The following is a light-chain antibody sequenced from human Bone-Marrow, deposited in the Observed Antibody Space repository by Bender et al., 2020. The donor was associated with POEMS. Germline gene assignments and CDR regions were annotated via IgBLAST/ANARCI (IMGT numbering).Light chain of an antibody. CDR1: RSNIGNHG. J-gene: IGLJ3*02. CDR2: YDD. CDR3: SAWDDSLSGWV. Sequence: QSVVTPPPSLSEAPSQRVTISCSGSRSNIGNHGVNWYQQLPGEAPKLLIYYDDLLTPGVSDRFSASKTCTSASLAISELQSEDEALYYCSAWDDSLSGWVFGGGTKLTVL. V-gene: IGLV1-36*01.